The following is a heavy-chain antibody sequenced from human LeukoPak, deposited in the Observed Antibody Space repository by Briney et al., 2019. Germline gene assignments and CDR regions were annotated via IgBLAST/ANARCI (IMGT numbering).Heavy chain of an antibody. CDR1: GGSISSYY. V-gene: IGHV4-59*01. D-gene: IGHD6-19*01. CDR2: IYYSGST. CDR3: ARDGRGSSGWYKGWFDP. Sequence: SETLSLTCTVSGGSISSYYWSWIRQPPGKGLEWIGYIYYSGSTNYNPSLKSRVTISVDTSKNQFSLKLSSVTAAATAVYYCARDGRGSSGWYKGWFDPWGQGTLVTVSS. J-gene: IGHJ5*02.